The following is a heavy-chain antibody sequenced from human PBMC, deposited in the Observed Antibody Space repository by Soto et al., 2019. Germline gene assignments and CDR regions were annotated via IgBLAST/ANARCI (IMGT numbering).Heavy chain of an antibody. CDR3: ARDRDYGDYLGWFDP. V-gene: IGHV1-69*13. J-gene: IGHJ5*02. CDR2: IIPIFGTA. Sequence: SVKVSCKASGGTFSSYAISWLRQAPGQGLEWMGGIIPIFGTANYAQKFQGRVTITADESTSTAYMELSSLRSEDTAVYYCARDRDYGDYLGWFDPWGQGTLVTVSS. CDR1: GGTFSSYA. D-gene: IGHD4-17*01.